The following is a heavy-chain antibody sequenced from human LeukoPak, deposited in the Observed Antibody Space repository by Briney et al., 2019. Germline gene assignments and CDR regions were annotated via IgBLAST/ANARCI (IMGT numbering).Heavy chain of an antibody. V-gene: IGHV4-59*01. CDR1: GGSIGTDY. CDR2: VYYTGTT. Sequence: SETLSLTCTLSGGSIGTDYWSWIRQPPGKGLEWIGYVYYTGTTNYHPSLKSRVSISVDTSKNQFSLKLTSVTAADTAVYYCARGRLPAAGHFDYWGQGTLVTVSS. D-gene: IGHD6-13*01. J-gene: IGHJ4*02. CDR3: ARGRLPAAGHFDY.